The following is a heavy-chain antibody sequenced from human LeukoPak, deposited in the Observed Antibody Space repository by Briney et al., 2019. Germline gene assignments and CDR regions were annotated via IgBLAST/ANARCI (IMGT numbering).Heavy chain of an antibody. CDR3: ARDLRGYGDS. J-gene: IGHJ4*02. CDR1: GFTISSYS. Sequence: GGSLRLSCAASGFTISSYSMNWVRQSPGKGLAWVSYISSSSSTIYYADSVKGRFTISRDNAKNSLYLQMNSLRAEDTAVYYCARDLRGYGDSWGQGTLVIVSS. CDR2: ISSSSSTI. V-gene: IGHV3-48*01. D-gene: IGHD5-18*01.